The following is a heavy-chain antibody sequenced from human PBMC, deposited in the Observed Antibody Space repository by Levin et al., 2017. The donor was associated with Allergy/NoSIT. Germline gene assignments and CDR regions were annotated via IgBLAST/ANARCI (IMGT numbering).Heavy chain of an antibody. J-gene: IGHJ3*02. V-gene: IGHV4-30-2*01. CDR3: AGWGSRNAFDI. Sequence: PSETLSLTCAVSGGSISSGGYSWSWIRQPPGKGLEWIGYIYHSGSTYYNPSLKSRVTISVDRSKNQFSLKLSSVTAADTAVYYCAGWGSRNAFDIWGQGTMVTVSS. D-gene: IGHD3-16*01. CDR1: GGSISSGGYS. CDR2: IYHSGST.